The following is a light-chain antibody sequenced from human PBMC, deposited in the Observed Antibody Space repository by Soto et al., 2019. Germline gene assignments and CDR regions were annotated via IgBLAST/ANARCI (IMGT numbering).Light chain of an antibody. CDR1: QSVSSY. J-gene: IGKJ5*01. V-gene: IGKV3-15*01. CDR3: QQYHNWPIT. CDR2: GAS. Sequence: EILLTQSPATLSVSPGERATLSCRASQSVSSYLAWYQQKPGQAPRPLIYGASTRATGIPARFSGSGSGTEFTLTISSLQSEDFAVYYCQQYHNWPITFGQGTRLEI.